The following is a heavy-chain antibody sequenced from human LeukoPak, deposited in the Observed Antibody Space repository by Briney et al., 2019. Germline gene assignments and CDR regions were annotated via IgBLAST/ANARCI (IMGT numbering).Heavy chain of an antibody. J-gene: IGHJ4*02. V-gene: IGHV3-30*02. D-gene: IGHD1-26*01. CDR3: ATLVGASVDYFDY. Sequence: PGGSLRLSCAASGFTFSDYGMHWVRQAPGKGLEWVSFILYDGTNKYYADSVKGRFTISRDNSRNTLYLQMNRLRPEDTAVYNCATLVGASVDYFDYWGRGTLVTVSS. CDR2: ILYDGTNK. CDR1: GFTFSDYG.